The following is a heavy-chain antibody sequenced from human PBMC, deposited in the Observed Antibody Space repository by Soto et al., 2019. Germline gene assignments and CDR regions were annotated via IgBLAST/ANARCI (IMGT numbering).Heavy chain of an antibody. CDR1: GGSISSYY. V-gene: IGHV4-59*01. D-gene: IGHD6-6*01. Sequence: LSLTCTVSGGSISSYYWSWIRQPPGKGLEWIGYIYYSGSTNYNPSLKSRVTISVGTSKNQFSLKLSSVTAADTAVYYCAREAWRSSSSDWFDPWGQGTLVTVSS. J-gene: IGHJ5*02. CDR3: AREAWRSSSSDWFDP. CDR2: IYYSGST.